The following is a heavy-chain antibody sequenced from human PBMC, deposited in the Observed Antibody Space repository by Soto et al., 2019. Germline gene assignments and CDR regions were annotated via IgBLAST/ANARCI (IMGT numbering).Heavy chain of an antibody. CDR1: GGSISSGDYY. J-gene: IGHJ2*01. Sequence: QVQLQESGPGLVKPSQTLSLTCTVSGGSISSGDYYWSWIRQPPGKGLEWIGYIYYSGSTYYNPSXXSRVTISVDTXXNXFXXKLSSVTAADTAVYYCARDFHGRDYGDLSHWYFDLWGRGTLVTVSS. CDR2: IYYSGST. V-gene: IGHV4-30-4*01. D-gene: IGHD4-17*01. CDR3: ARDFHGRDYGDLSHWYFDL.